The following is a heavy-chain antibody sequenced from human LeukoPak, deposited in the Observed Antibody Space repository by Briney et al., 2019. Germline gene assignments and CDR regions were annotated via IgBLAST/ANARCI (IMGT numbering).Heavy chain of an antibody. V-gene: IGHV3-23*01. D-gene: IGHD2-2*01. J-gene: IGHJ4*02. CDR2: ISGSGGST. CDR3: AKEALRYCSSTSCGRLDY. Sequence: GGSLRLSCAASGFTFSSFAMSWVRQAPGKGLEWVSAISGSGGSTYYADSVKGRFTISRDNSKNTLYLQMNSLRAEDTAVYYCAKEALRYCSSTSCGRLDYWGQGTLVTVSS. CDR1: GFTFSSFA.